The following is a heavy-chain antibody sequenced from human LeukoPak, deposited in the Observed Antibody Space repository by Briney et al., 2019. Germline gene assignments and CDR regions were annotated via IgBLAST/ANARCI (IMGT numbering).Heavy chain of an antibody. D-gene: IGHD3-10*01. CDR3: ARDNYGFDY. Sequence: PGGSLRLSCAASGFTFKSYAMHGVRQAPGKGLEWVAVISYDGSNKYYADSVKGRFTISRDNSKNTLYLQMNSLRAEDTAVYYCARDNYGFDYWGQGTLVTVSS. CDR2: ISYDGSNK. J-gene: IGHJ4*02. CDR1: GFTFKSYA. V-gene: IGHV3-30-3*01.